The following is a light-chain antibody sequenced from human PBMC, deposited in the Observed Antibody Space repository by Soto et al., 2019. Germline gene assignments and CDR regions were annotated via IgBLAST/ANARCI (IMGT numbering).Light chain of an antibody. Sequence: DMQMTQSPSSLSASVGDRVTITCRASESVITYLNWYQQKPGKAPELLIYTASFLQSGVPSRFSGSGSGTDFTLTISSLQPEDLGIYYCQENYSSRWTFGQGTKVDI. J-gene: IGKJ1*01. CDR1: ESVITY. CDR2: TAS. V-gene: IGKV1-39*01. CDR3: QENYSSRWT.